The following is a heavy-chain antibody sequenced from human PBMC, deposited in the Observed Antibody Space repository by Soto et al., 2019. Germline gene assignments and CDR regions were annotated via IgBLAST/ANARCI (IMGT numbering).Heavy chain of an antibody. CDR3: ARDPDEVVGTDYHYYGMDV. CDR2: ILPVFGTT. J-gene: IGHJ6*02. Sequence: SVEVSCKASGDTSSNYGVSWVRQAPGQGLEWMGGILPVFGTTTYARNFQGRITITADKSTSTVYMELTSLRSDDTATYYCARDPDEVVGTDYHYYGMDVWDQGATVTVSS. V-gene: IGHV1-69*06. D-gene: IGHD1-26*01. CDR1: GDTSSNYG.